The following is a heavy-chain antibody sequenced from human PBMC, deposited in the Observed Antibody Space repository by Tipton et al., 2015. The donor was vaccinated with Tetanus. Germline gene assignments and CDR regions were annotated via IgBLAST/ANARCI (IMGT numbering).Heavy chain of an antibody. Sequence: SLRLSCAASGFTFSSYNMNWVRQAPGKGLEWVSGISGSDGSTYYADSVRGRFTISRDNSKNTLYLQMNSLRAEDTAVYYCAKDGCFSVGCLGSDYWGQGNLVTVAS. CDR1: GFTFSSYN. CDR3: AKDGCFSVGCLGSDY. J-gene: IGHJ4*02. D-gene: IGHD5/OR15-5a*01. CDR2: ISGSDGST. V-gene: IGHV3-23*01.